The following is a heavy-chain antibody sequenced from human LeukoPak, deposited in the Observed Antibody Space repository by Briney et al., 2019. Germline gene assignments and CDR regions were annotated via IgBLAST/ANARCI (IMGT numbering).Heavy chain of an antibody. V-gene: IGHV3-11*01. Sequence: GGSLRLSCAASGFTFSDYYMSWIRQAPGKGLEWVSYISFSGSPTQYADSVKGRFTISRDNAKNSLYLQMNSLRAEDTALYYCAKDSVHSSGYGMDVWGQGTTVTVSS. CDR2: ISFSGSPT. J-gene: IGHJ6*02. CDR1: GFTFSDYY. CDR3: AKDSVHSSGYGMDV. D-gene: IGHD6-19*01.